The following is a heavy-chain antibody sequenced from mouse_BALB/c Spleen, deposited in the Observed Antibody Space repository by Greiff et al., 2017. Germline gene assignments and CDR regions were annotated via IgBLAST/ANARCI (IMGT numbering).Heavy chain of an antibody. CDR1: GFTFSDYY. J-gene: IGHJ2*01. Sequence: DVMLVESGGGLVKPGGSLKLSCAASGFTFSDYYMYWVRQTPEKRLEWVATISDGGSYTYYPDSVKGRFTISRDNAKNNLYLQMSSLKSEDTAMYYCARDLGTSFDYWGQGTTLTVSS. CDR2: ISDGGSYT. D-gene: IGHD3-3*01. V-gene: IGHV5-4*02. CDR3: ARDLGTSFDY.